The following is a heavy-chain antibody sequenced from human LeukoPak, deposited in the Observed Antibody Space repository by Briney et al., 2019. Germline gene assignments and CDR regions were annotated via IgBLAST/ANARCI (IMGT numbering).Heavy chain of an antibody. V-gene: IGHV4-59*01. CDR1: GGSITSYY. CDR3: ARGPIFGIVYNWFDP. D-gene: IGHD3-3*01. J-gene: IGHJ5*02. CDR2: MFYTENA. Sequence: PSETLSLTCSVSGGSITSYYWSWIRQSPGEGLEWIGYMFYTENANYNPSLKSRVTISVDTSKSQFFLELTSVTTADTAVYYCARGPIFGIVYNWFDPWGQGTLVTVSS.